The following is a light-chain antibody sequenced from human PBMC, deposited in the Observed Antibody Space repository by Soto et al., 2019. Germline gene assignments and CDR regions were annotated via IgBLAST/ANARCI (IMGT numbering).Light chain of an antibody. CDR3: QSYDSSLSAYV. J-gene: IGLJ1*01. CDR2: GNS. Sequence: QSVLTQPPSVSGAPGQRVTISCTGSSSNIGAGYDVHWYQHLPGTAPKLLIYGNSNRPSGVPDRFSGSKSGTSASLAITGLQAEDEADYYCQSYDSSLSAYVFGTGTKLT. CDR1: SSNIGAGYD. V-gene: IGLV1-40*01.